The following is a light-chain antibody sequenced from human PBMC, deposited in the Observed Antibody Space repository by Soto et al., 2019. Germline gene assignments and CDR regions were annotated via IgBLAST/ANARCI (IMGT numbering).Light chain of an antibody. CDR1: SSDIGGSNY. J-gene: IGLJ1*01. V-gene: IGLV2-14*03. CDR2: GAS. Sequence: QSALTQPASVSGSPGQSITISCAGTSSDIGGSNYVSWYQQHPGKAPKLMIYGASNRPSGVSNRFSGSKSGNTASLTISGLQAEDEADYFCYSSRSSSSTFYVFGTGTKLTVL. CDR3: YSSRSSSSTFYV.